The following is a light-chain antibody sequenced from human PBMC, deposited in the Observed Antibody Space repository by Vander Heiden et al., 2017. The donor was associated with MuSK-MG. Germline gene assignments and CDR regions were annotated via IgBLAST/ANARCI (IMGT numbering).Light chain of an antibody. CDR1: DGDSETYKS. CDR3: CSYVGTTTAI. V-gene: IGLV2-23*01. J-gene: IGLJ2*01. Sequence: QSALTQPASVSASPGQSVTISCTVTDGDSETYKSVSWYQLHPGNAPKLIIYQGTRRPSRVSDRFSGSASGNTASLTISGLQPEDDGDYYCCSYVGTTTAIFGGGTTLTVL. CDR2: QGT.